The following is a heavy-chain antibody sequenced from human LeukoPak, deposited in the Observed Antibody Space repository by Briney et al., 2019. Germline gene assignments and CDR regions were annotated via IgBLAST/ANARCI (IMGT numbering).Heavy chain of an antibody. CDR3: ARAIAVAGKAMAYFHYYGMDV. CDR2: IYFDGHTQ. J-gene: IGHJ6*02. D-gene: IGHD6-19*01. V-gene: IGHV3-30*06. CDR1: GFIFSTYG. Sequence: PGGSLRLSCAASGFIFSTYGIHWVRQAPGKGLEWVAVIYFDGHTQYYAGSVKGRFTISRDNSENTLYLQMNSLRPEDTAVYYCARAIAVAGKAMAYFHYYGMDVWGQGTTVTVSS.